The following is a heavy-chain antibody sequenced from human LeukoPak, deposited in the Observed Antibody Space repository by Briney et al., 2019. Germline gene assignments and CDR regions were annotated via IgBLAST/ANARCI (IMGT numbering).Heavy chain of an antibody. Sequence: PSETLSLTCTVSGGSISSSSYYWGWIRQPPGKGLEWIGSIYYSGSTNYNPSLKSRVTISVDTSKNQFSLKLSSVTAADTAVYYCAGDTMIVVAAGGFDAFDIWGQGTMVTVSS. D-gene: IGHD3-22*01. V-gene: IGHV4-39*07. CDR1: GGSISSSSYY. CDR2: IYYSGST. J-gene: IGHJ3*02. CDR3: AGDTMIVVAAGGFDAFDI.